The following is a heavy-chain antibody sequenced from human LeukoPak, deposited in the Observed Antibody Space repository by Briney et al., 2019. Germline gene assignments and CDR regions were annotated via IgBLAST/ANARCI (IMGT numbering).Heavy chain of an antibody. V-gene: IGHV3-23*01. CDR1: GFTFSSYA. CDR3: AKDDEGGCSSTSCYKWFDP. D-gene: IGHD2-2*02. Sequence: GGSLRLSCAASGFTFSSYAMSWVRQAPGKGLEWVSSIRGRGDNTYYADSVKGRFTISRDNSKNTLYLQMSSLRAEDTAVYYCAKDDEGGCSSTSCYKWFDPWGQGTLVTVSS. CDR2: IRGRGDNT. J-gene: IGHJ5*02.